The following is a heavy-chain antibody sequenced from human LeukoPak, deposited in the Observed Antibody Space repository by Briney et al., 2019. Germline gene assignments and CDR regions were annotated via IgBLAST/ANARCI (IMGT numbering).Heavy chain of an antibody. J-gene: IGHJ4*02. Sequence: SETLSLTCTVSGGSISSYYWSWIRQPAGKGLEWIGRIYTSGGTNYNPSLKSRVTMSVDTSKNQFSLKLSSVTAADTAVYYCAREDCSSTSCSYYFDYWGQGTLVTVSS. CDR3: AREDCSSTSCSYYFDY. D-gene: IGHD2-2*01. CDR2: IYTSGGT. CDR1: GGSISSYY. V-gene: IGHV4-4*07.